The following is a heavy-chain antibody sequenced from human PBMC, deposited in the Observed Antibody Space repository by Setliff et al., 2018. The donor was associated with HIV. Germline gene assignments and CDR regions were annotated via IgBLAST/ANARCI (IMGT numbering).Heavy chain of an antibody. CDR3: ARASGDTSKFVNYYYYYMDV. D-gene: IGHD6-19*01. CDR2: VYYSGVT. CDR1: GDLIRSSYYY. J-gene: IGHJ6*03. Sequence: SETLSLTCDVSGDLIRSSYYYWAWIRQSPGRGLEWIGSVYYSGVTHYNPSLKSRATISVDTSMNHFALNLTSVTAADTSVYYCARASGDTSKFVNYYYYYMDVWGKGTTVTVSS. V-gene: IGHV4-39*06.